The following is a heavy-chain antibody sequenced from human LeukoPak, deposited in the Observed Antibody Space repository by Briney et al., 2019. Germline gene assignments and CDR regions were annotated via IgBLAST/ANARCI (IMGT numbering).Heavy chain of an antibody. Sequence: GGSLRLSCAASGITFGNNWMHWVRQGPGKGLVWISRINSDGGGAIYADSVKGRFTVSRDNAKNTLYLQMNSLRAEDPAVYYCARDVPHNWFDTWGQGTLVTVSS. CDR3: ARDVPHNWFDT. V-gene: IGHV3-74*01. CDR1: GITFGNNW. CDR2: INSDGGGA. J-gene: IGHJ5*02.